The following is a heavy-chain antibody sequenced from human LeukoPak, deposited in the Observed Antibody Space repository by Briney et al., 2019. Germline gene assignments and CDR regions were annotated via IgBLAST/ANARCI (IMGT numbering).Heavy chain of an antibody. J-gene: IGHJ4*02. CDR3: AKGYYYDSSGHIDY. CDR2: ITWNSGTI. V-gene: IGHV3-9*03. Sequence: GGSLRLSCAASGFLFSTYGMHWVRQAPGKGLEWVSGITWNSGTIGYADSVKGRFTISRDNAKNSLYLQMNSLRAEDMALYYCAKGYYYDSSGHIDYWGQGTLVTVSS. CDR1: GFLFSTYG. D-gene: IGHD3-22*01.